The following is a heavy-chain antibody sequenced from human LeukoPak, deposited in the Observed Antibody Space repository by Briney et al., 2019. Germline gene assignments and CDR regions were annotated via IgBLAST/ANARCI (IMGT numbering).Heavy chain of an antibody. CDR1: GFSLSTSGVG. CDR3: AHSLEEQQLVFRGAFDI. D-gene: IGHD6-13*01. Sequence: SGPTLVNPTQTLTLTCTFSGFSLSTSGVGVGWIRQPPGKALERLALIYWDDDKRYSPSLKSRLTITKDTSKNQVVLTMTNMDPVDTATYYCAHSLEEQQLVFRGAFDIWGQGTMVTVSS. V-gene: IGHV2-5*02. CDR2: IYWDDDK. J-gene: IGHJ3*02.